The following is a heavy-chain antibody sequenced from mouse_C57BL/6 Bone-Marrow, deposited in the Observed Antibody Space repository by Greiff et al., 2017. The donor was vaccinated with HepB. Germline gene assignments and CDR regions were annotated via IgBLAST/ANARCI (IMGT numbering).Heavy chain of an antibody. CDR3: ARGGGGRGGAWFAY. J-gene: IGHJ3*01. Sequence: QVQLQQPGAELVRPGTSVKLSCKASGYTFTSYWMHWVKQRPGQGLEWIGVIDPSGSYTNYNQKFKGKATLTVDTSSSTAYMQLRSLTSEDSAVSYCARGGGGRGGAWFAYWGQGTLVTVSA. CDR1: GYTFTSYW. D-gene: IGHD3-3*01. V-gene: IGHV1-59*01. CDR2: IDPSGSYT.